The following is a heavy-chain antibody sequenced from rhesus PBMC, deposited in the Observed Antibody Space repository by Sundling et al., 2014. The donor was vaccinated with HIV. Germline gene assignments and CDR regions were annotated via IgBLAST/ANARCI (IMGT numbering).Heavy chain of an antibody. D-gene: IGHD3-3*01. CDR1: GFTFDDFA. Sequence: EVQLVESGGGVVQPGGSLRLSCAVSGFTFDDFAMHWVRQAPGKGLEWVSGISWDGDNTYYTDSVKGRFTISRDNAKNSLYLHMDSLRAEDTALYYCARGGYLDWLLLFDLDSWGQGVVVSVSS. V-gene: IGHV3-67*01. J-gene: IGHJ6*01. CDR3: ARGGYLDWLLLFDLDS. CDR2: ISWDGDNT.